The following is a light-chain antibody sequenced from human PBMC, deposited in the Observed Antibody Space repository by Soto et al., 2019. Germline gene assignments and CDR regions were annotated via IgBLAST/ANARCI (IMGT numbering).Light chain of an antibody. CDR2: GAS. CDR1: QSVSSSY. Sequence: EVVLTQSPGTFSLSPGAIAILSCSSSQSVSSSYLAWYQQKPGQAPRLLIYGASSRATGIPDRFSGSGSGTDFTLTIRRLEPEDFAVYYCQQYGSSPPVTFGQG. V-gene: IGKV3-20*01. J-gene: IGKJ1*01. CDR3: QQYGSSPPVT.